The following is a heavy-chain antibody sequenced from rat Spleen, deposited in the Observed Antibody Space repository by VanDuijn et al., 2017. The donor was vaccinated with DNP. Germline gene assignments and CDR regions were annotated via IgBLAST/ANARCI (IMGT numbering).Heavy chain of an antibody. Sequence: EVQLVESGGGLVQPGRSMKISCEASGFTFSDYYMAWVRQAPKKGLEWVASIDYDGSTTYYGDSVKGRFTISRDNAKNILYQEMNSLRSEDRATSYCSRPYGYWSQGVVVTVSS. D-gene: IGHD1-7*01. V-gene: IGHV5-22*01. J-gene: IGHJ2*01. CDR3: SRPYGY. CDR2: IDYDGSTT. CDR1: GFTFSDYY.